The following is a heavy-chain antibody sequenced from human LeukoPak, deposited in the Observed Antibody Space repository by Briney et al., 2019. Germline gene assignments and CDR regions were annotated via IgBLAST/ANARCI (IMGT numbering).Heavy chain of an antibody. CDR2: IYHSGST. J-gene: IGHJ4*02. CDR3: ARASVDTAMVHFDY. D-gene: IGHD5-18*01. V-gene: IGHV4-59*12. Sequence: SETLSLTCTVSGGSISSYYWNWIRQPPGKGLEWIGYIYHSGSTYYNPSLKSRVTISVDRSKNQFSLKLSSVTAADTAVYYCARASVDTAMVHFDYWGQGTLVTVSS. CDR1: GGSISSYY.